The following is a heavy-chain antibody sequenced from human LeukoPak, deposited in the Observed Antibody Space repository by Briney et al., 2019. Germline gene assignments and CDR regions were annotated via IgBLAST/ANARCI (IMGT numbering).Heavy chain of an antibody. D-gene: IGHD1-14*01. CDR1: GGSISSYY. CDR3: ARHPEGGPVHYGMDV. J-gene: IGHJ6*02. V-gene: IGHV4-59*08. CDR2: IYYSGSI. Sequence: SETLSLTCTVSGGSISSYYWSWIRQPPGKGLEWIVYIYYSGSINYNPSLKSRVTISVDTSKNQFSLKLSCVTAADTAVYYCARHPEGGPVHYGMDVWGQGTTVTVSS.